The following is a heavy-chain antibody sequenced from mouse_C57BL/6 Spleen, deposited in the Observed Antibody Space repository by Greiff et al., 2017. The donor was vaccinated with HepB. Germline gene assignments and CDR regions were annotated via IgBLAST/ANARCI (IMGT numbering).Heavy chain of an antibody. J-gene: IGHJ2*01. Sequence: VQLQQSGPELVKPGASVKMSCKASGYTFTDYNMHWVKQSQGKSLEWIGYINPNNGGTSYNQKFKGKATLTVNKSSSTAYMELRSLTSEDSAVYYCVRAGTYYFDYWGQGTTLTVSS. CDR3: VRAGTYYFDY. CDR1: GYTFTDYN. D-gene: IGHD4-1*01. V-gene: IGHV1-22*01. CDR2: INPNNGGT.